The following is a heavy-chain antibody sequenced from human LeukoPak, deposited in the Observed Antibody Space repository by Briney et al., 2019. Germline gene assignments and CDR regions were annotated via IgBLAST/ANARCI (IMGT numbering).Heavy chain of an antibody. CDR2: ISAYNGNT. CDR1: GYTFTSYG. CDR3: ARSTMVRGVNWFDP. V-gene: IGHV1-18*04. D-gene: IGHD3-10*01. Sequence: ASVKVSRKASGYTFTSYGISWVRQAPGQGLEWMGWISAYNGNTNYAQKLQGRVTMTTDTSTSTAYMELRSLRSDDTAVYYCARSTMVRGVNWFDPWGQGTLVTVSS. J-gene: IGHJ5*02.